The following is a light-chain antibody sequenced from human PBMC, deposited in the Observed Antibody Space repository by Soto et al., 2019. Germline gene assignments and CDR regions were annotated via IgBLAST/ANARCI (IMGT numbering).Light chain of an antibody. J-gene: IGKJ4*01. V-gene: IGKV1-9*01. Sequence: DLHLTQSPSFLSASLGDRVTISCRASQGISSYLAWYQQKPGKAPKLLIYAASTLQSGVPSRFSGSGSGTEFTLTISSLQPADFATYYCQQFYAYPLTFGGGTKVEIK. CDR1: QGISSY. CDR3: QQFYAYPLT. CDR2: AAS.